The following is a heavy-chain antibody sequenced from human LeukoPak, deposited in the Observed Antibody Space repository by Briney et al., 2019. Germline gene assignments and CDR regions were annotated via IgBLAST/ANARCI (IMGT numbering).Heavy chain of an antibody. CDR1: EFTFSSYA. CDR2: ITVSGDTT. D-gene: IGHD1-14*01. Sequence: PGGSLRLSCAASEFTFSSYAMQWVRQAPGKGLEWVSGITVSGDTTYYTNSVKGRFTISRDNSKNTLYLQMNSLRAEDTAVYYCAKYLTARGPPYALDVWGQGTTVTVFS. CDR3: AKYLTARGPPYALDV. J-gene: IGHJ6*02. V-gene: IGHV3-23*01.